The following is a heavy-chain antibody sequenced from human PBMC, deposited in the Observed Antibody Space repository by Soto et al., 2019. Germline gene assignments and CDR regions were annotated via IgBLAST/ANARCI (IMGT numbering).Heavy chain of an antibody. CDR2: VDNSGNT. Sequence: QVQLQESGPRQVKPSETLSLTCTVSGGAVNTRSYLWSWIRQPPGETLEWIGSVDNSGNTKFNPSLKSRITMSLDTSKNLLSLRLSSVTAADTAMYYCGRIPTMLLAFDIWGQGTMVTVSS. CDR3: GRIPTMLLAFDI. V-gene: IGHV4-61*01. J-gene: IGHJ3*02. D-gene: IGHD2-2*02. CDR1: GGAVNTRSYL.